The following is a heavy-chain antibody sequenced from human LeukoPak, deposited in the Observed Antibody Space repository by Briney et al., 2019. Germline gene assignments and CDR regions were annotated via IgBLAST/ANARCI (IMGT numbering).Heavy chain of an antibody. J-gene: IGHJ4*02. D-gene: IGHD5-24*01. V-gene: IGHV4-39*01. CDR2: IYTSGNT. CDR1: GGSVTSSTFS. CDR3: ARGMVATIDY. Sequence: SETLSLTCTVSGGSVTSSTFSWAWIRQPPGKGLEWIGNIYTSGNTYYNPSLKSRVTMSVDTSKNQCSLKLSSVAAADTAVYYWARGMVATIDYWGQGTLVTVSS.